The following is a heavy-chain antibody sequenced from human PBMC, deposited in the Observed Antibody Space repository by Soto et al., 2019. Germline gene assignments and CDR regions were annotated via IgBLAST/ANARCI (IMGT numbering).Heavy chain of an antibody. V-gene: IGHV3-23*01. CDR2: INGGSPR. D-gene: IGHD3-3*01. Sequence: GGSLRVWCEASRFRFSRYYMKWVRHPPGTGLEXVATINGGSPRCHADSVKVRFTMARDNSKNTLYLQMNGLRAEETAVYYCAKDKDWSGVYGMDVWGQGTTVTVSS. CDR3: AKDKDWSGVYGMDV. CDR1: RFRFSRYY. J-gene: IGHJ6*02.